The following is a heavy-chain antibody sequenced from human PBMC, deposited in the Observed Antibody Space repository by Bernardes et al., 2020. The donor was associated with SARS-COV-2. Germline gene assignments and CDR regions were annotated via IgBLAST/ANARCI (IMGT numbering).Heavy chain of an antibody. D-gene: IGHD6-6*01. V-gene: IGHV1-69*13. J-gene: IGHJ6*02. CDR1: GGTFSSYA. CDR3: ARDYWGYSSSSIVGYYYYGMDV. CDR2: IIPIFGTA. Sequence: SVKVSCKASGGTFSSYAISWVRQAPGQGLEWMGGIIPIFGTANYAQKFQGRVTITADESTSTAYMELSSLRSEDTAVYYCARDYWGYSSSSIVGYYYYGMDVWGQGTTVTVSS.